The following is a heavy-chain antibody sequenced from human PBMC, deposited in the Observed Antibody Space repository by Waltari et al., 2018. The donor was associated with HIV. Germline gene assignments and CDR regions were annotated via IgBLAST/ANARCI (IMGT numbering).Heavy chain of an antibody. CDR2: INHSGST. J-gene: IGHJ3*02. CDR3: ARKRSSGWYNDAVDI. CDR1: GGSFSGYY. V-gene: IGHV4-34*01. D-gene: IGHD6-19*01. Sequence: QVQLQQWGAGLLKPSETLSLTCAVYGGSFSGYYWSWIRQPPGKGLEWIGEINHSGSTNYNPSLKSRVTISVDTSKNQFSLKLSSVTAADTAVYYCARKRSSGWYNDAVDIWGQGTMVTVSS.